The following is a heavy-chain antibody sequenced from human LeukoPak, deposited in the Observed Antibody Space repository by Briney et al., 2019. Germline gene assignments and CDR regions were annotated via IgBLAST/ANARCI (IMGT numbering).Heavy chain of an antibody. CDR3: ARGVRGVYTRPFDY. V-gene: IGHV4-34*01. D-gene: IGHD4-11*01. CDR2: INHSGST. CDR1: GGSFSGYY. Sequence: PSETLSLTCAVYGGSFSGYYWSWIRQPPGKGPEWIGEINHSGSTNYNPSLKSRVTISVDTSKNQFSLKLSSVTAADTAVYYCARGVRGVYTRPFDYWGQGTLVTVSS. J-gene: IGHJ4*02.